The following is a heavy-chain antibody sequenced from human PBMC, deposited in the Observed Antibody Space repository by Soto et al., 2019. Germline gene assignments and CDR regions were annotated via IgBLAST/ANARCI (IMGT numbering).Heavy chain of an antibody. V-gene: IGHV2-5*02. CDR1: GFSLNTFGVG. Sequence: QITLKESGPALVKPTQTLTLTCTFSGFSLNTFGVGVAWIRQPPGKALECLAIIYWDDDERYSPSLRSRLTITKDTSKNQVVLTMTHLDPVDTATYFCSHTTTVTTRDYWGQGTLVTVSS. D-gene: IGHD4-17*01. CDR2: IYWDDDE. CDR3: SHTTTVTTRDY. J-gene: IGHJ4*02.